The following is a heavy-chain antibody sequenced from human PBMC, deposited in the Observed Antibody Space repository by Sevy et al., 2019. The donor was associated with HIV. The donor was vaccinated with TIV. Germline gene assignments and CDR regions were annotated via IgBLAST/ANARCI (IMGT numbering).Heavy chain of an antibody. CDR2: MYYSGST. Sequence: SETLSLTCAVSGYSISSRYYWGWVRQPTGKGLEWIASMYYSGSTYYNPSLRSRVTISLDTSENQFSLKLTPVTAADTAVYYCASDITSNWLFFDYWGQGILVTVSS. V-gene: IGHV4-38-2*01. J-gene: IGHJ4*02. D-gene: IGHD6-13*01. CDR1: GYSISSRYY. CDR3: ASDITSNWLFFDY.